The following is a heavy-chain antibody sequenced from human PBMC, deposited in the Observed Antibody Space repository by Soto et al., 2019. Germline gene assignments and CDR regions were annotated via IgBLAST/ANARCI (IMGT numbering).Heavy chain of an antibody. V-gene: IGHV1-69*01. CDR2: IITIFGTA. D-gene: IGHD2-21*01. Sequence: QVQLVQSGAEVKKPGASVTVSCKASGGTFSSYAISWVRPAPGPGLEWMGGIITIFGTANYTQQFQGRVTITADETTSPAYMELSRLRAEDTAAYACARGAPPIVEVAARFYGLADGGQGTTVTVSS. CDR3: ARGAPPIVEVAARFYGLAD. J-gene: IGHJ6*02. CDR1: GGTFSSYA.